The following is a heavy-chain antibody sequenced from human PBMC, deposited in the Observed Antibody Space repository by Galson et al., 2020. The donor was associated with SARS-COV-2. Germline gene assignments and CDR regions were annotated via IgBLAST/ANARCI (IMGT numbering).Heavy chain of an antibody. CDR2: IKQDGSEK. CDR1: GFTFSSYW. V-gene: IGHV3-7*01. J-gene: IGHJ5*02. Sequence: GESLKISCAASGFTFSSYWMSWVRQAPGKGLEWVANIKQDGSEKYYVDSVKGRFTISRDNAKNSLYLQMNSLRAEDTAVYYCARYSSSWYGDNWFDPWGQRTLVTVSS. D-gene: IGHD6-13*01. CDR3: ARYSSSWYGDNWFDP.